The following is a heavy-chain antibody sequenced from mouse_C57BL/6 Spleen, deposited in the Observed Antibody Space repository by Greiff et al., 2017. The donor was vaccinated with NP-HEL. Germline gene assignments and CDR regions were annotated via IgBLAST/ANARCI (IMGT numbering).Heavy chain of an antibody. V-gene: IGHV1-72*01. J-gene: IGHJ1*03. CDR3: ARDITVVATRYFDV. D-gene: IGHD1-1*01. CDR1: GYTFTSYW. Sequence: VQLQQPGAELVKPGASVKLSCKASGYTFTSYWMHWVKQRPGRGLECIGRIDPNSGGTKYNEKFKSKATLTVDKPSSTAYMQLSSLTSEDSAVYYCARDITVVATRYFDVWGTGTTVTVSS. CDR2: IDPNSGGT.